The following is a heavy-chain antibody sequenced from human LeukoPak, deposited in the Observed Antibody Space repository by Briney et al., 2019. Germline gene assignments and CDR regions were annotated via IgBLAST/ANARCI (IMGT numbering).Heavy chain of an antibody. CDR1: GFTVSTNY. J-gene: IGHJ4*02. Sequence: GGSLRLSCAASGFTVSTNYMSWVRQAPGKGLEWVSVIYSGGSTYYADSVKGRFTIFRDNSKNTLYLQMNSLRAEDTAVYYCARGRGTYYFDYWGQGTLVTVSS. V-gene: IGHV3-53*01. CDR3: ARGRGTYYFDY. D-gene: IGHD3-10*01. CDR2: IYSGGST.